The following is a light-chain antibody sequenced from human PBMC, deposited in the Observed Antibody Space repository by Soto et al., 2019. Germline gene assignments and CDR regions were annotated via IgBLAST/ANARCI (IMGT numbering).Light chain of an antibody. Sequence: QLVLTQSSSASASPGSSVKLTCTLRSGHSSYIIAWHQQQPGKAPRYLMKLEGSGSYNKGSGVPDRFSGSSSGADRYLTISNLQSEDEADYYCETWDSNTHVFGTGTKLTVL. CDR3: ETWDSNTHV. CDR1: SGHSSYI. J-gene: IGLJ1*01. V-gene: IGLV4-60*03. CDR2: LEGSGSY.